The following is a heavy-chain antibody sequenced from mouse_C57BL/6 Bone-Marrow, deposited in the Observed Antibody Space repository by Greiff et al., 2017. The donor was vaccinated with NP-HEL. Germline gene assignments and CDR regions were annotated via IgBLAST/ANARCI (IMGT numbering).Heavy chain of an antibody. V-gene: IGHV1-50*01. D-gene: IGHD2-4*01. J-gene: IGHJ3*01. Sequence: VQLQQPGAELVKPGASVKLSCKASGYTFTSYWMQWVKQRPGQGLEWIGEIDPSDSYTNYNQKFKGKATLTVDTSSSTAYMQLSSLTSEDSAVYYCARSYDSLWFAYWGQGTLVTVSA. CDR1: GYTFTSYW. CDR3: ARSYDSLWFAY. CDR2: IDPSDSYT.